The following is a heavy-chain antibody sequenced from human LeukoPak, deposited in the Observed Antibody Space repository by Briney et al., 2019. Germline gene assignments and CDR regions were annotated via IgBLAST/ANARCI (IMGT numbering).Heavy chain of an antibody. D-gene: IGHD3-10*01. J-gene: IGHJ5*02. CDR1: GYTFTSYA. Sequence: ASVKVSCKASGYTFTSYAMNWVRQAPGQGLEWMGWINTNTGNPTYAQGFTGRFVFSLDTSVSTAYLQISSLKAEDTAVYYCARGTAMVRGVQGENWFDPWGQGTLVTVSS. V-gene: IGHV7-4-1*02. CDR3: ARGTAMVRGVQGENWFDP. CDR2: INTNTGNP.